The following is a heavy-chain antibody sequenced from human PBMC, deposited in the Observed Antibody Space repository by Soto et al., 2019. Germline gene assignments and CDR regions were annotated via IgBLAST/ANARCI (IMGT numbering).Heavy chain of an antibody. V-gene: IGHV3-43*01. CDR2: ISWDGGST. Sequence: GGSLRLPCAASGFTFDDYTMHWVRQAPGKGLEWVSLISWDGGSTYYADSVKGRFTISRDNSKNSLYLQMNSLRTEDTALYYCAKGQIPKYYDFWSGSGYYYYYYGMDVWGQGTTVTVSS. D-gene: IGHD3-3*01. CDR1: GFTFDDYT. J-gene: IGHJ6*02. CDR3: AKGQIPKYYDFWSGSGYYYYYYGMDV.